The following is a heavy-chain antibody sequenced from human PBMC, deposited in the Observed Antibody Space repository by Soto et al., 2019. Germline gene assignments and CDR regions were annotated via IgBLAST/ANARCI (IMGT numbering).Heavy chain of an antibody. J-gene: IGHJ4*02. D-gene: IGHD5-18*01. V-gene: IGHV1-8*01. Sequence: QVQLVQSGAEVKKPGASVKVSCQTSGYNFSAYYFNWVRQAAGQGPEWMGWLNPRNGQTGYVQKFRGRVTMTRDTSIATVYLELSRLTSEDTAIYFCARETDTTMVDYWGQGTLVTVSS. CDR2: LNPRNGQT. CDR1: GYNFSAYY. CDR3: ARETDTTMVDY.